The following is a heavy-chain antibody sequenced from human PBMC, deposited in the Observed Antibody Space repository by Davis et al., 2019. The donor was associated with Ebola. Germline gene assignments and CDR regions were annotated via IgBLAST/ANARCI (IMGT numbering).Heavy chain of an antibody. V-gene: IGHV3-23*01. Sequence: GESLKISCAASGFTFNNYAMNWVRQAPGEGLEWVSAISESADYTYYADSVKGRFTISRDNSKNTLYLQMTSLRVEDTAIYYCAKGGFNSGNWADAFDIWGQGTMVTVSS. CDR1: GFTFNNYA. CDR3: AKGGFNSGNWADAFDI. CDR2: ISESADYT. J-gene: IGHJ3*02. D-gene: IGHD3-10*01.